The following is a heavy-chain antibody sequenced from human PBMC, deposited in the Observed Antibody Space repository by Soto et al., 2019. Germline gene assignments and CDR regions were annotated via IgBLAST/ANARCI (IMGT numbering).Heavy chain of an antibody. J-gene: IGHJ4*02. CDR1: GGSISSSSYY. D-gene: IGHD2-15*01. CDR3: ARHPVAATPARVFDY. V-gene: IGHV4-39*01. CDR2: IYYSGSP. Sequence: SETLSLTCTVSGGSISSSSYYWGWIRQPPGKGLEWIGSIYYSGSPYYNPSLKSRLTISLDTSKNQFSLKLSSVTAADTAVYYCARHPVAATPARVFDYWGQGTLVTVSS.